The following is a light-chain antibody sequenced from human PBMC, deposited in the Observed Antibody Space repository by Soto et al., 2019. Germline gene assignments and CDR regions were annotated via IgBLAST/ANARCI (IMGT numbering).Light chain of an antibody. CDR1: QSIGRY. CDR2: AAS. CDR3: QQGYSIHALT. Sequence: DIQMTQSPSSLSASIGDRVTITCRASQSIGRYLNWYQQKPGKAPQLLIYAASNLQSGVPSRFRGSGSETEFTLTITYLQPEDFATYYCQQGYSIHALTFGGGTKVDIK. J-gene: IGKJ4*01. V-gene: IGKV1-39*01.